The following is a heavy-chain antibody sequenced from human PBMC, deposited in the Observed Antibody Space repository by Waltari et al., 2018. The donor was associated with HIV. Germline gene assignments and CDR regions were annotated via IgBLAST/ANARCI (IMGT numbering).Heavy chain of an antibody. D-gene: IGHD3-3*02. J-gene: IGHJ5*02. CDR1: GFTFSSYS. CDR2: MRSSMRSI. V-gene: IGHV3-48*02. Sequence: EVQLVESGGGLVQPGGSLRLSCEASGFTFSSYSMNWVRQAPGKGLEWVAYMRSSMRSIYYADSVRGRFSISRDNAKNSLYLQMNSLRDEDTAVYYCARDVPIFGANWFDPWGQGTLVTVSS. CDR3: ARDVPIFGANWFDP.